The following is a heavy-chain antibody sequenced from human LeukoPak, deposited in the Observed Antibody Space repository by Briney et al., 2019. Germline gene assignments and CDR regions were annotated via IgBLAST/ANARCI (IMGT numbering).Heavy chain of an antibody. D-gene: IGHD3-16*01. CDR2: ISPNTDDT. Sequence: ASVKVSCKASGYTFTGYYLHWVRQAPGQGLEWMGWISPNTDDTNYAQKFQGRVTMTRDTSISTAYMELSRLTSDDTAVYYCGRDDHWGLGDYWGQGTLVTVSS. CDR1: GYTFTGYY. V-gene: IGHV1-2*02. CDR3: GRDDHWGLGDY. J-gene: IGHJ4*02.